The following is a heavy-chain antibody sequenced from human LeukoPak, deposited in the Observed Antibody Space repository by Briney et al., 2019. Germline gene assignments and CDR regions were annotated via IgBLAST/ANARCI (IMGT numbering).Heavy chain of an antibody. J-gene: IGHJ4*02. CDR2: ISWNSGNI. V-gene: IGHV3-9*01. CDR3: ARDIGSWYGDY. D-gene: IGHD6-13*01. CDR1: GFTFDDYA. Sequence: GGSLRLSCAGSGFTFDDYAMHWVQQAPGKGLEWVSGISWNSGNIGYADSVKGRFIVSRDNAKNSLYLQMNSLRAEDTAVYYCARDIGSWYGDYWGQGTLVTVSS.